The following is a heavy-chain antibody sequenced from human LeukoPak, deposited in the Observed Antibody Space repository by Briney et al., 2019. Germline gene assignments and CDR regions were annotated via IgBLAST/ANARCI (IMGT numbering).Heavy chain of an antibody. J-gene: IGHJ3*02. CDR2: INPNSGGT. D-gene: IGHD6-13*01. CDR3: ARVVSRSSSWIDAFDI. V-gene: IGHV1-2*02. Sequence: GASVKVSCKASGYTFTGYYMHWVRQAPGQGLEWMGWINPNSGGTNYAQKFQGRVTISVDTSKNQFSLKLSSVTAADTAVYYCARVVSRSSSWIDAFDIWGQGTMVTVSS. CDR1: GYTFTGYY.